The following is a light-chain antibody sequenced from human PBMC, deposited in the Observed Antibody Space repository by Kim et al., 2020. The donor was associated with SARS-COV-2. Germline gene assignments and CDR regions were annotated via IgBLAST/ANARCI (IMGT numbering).Light chain of an antibody. CDR2: NAS. Sequence: EIVMTQSPATLSVSPGERATLSCRASQSVSSKLAWYQQKPGQGPRLLIYNASTRATGIPAGFSGSGSGTEFTLTISRLQSEYFAVYYCHHYYNWPRTFGQGTKVDIK. CDR1: QSVSSK. V-gene: IGKV3-15*01. J-gene: IGKJ1*01. CDR3: HHYYNWPRT.